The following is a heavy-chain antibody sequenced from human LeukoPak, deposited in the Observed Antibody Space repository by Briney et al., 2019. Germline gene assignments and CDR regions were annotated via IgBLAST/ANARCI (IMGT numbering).Heavy chain of an antibody. CDR2: IYYSGST. Sequence: SETLSLTCTVSGGSIRSSSYYWGWIRQPPGKGLEWIGSIYYSGSTYYNPSLKSRVTISVDTSKNRFSLRLSSVTAADTAVYYCARQWDSSSWYAWGRGTLVTVSS. D-gene: IGHD6-13*01. CDR1: GGSIRSSSYY. CDR3: ARQWDSSSWYA. J-gene: IGHJ4*02. V-gene: IGHV4-39*01.